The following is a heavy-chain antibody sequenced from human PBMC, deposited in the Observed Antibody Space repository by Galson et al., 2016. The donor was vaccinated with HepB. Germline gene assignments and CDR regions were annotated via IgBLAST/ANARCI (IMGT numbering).Heavy chain of an antibody. CDR2: ISYDGRNK. CDR3: ARDYEGGTYSGHYFRS. D-gene: IGHD1-26*01. CDR1: GFTFSSYS. V-gene: IGHV3-30*04. Sequence: SLRLSCAASGFTFSSYSMHWVRQAPGKGLEWAAAISYDGRNKNYADSVKGRFTISRDNSKNTLYLQMNSLRAEDTAVYYCARDYEGGTYSGHYFRSWGQGTLVTVSP. J-gene: IGHJ4*02.